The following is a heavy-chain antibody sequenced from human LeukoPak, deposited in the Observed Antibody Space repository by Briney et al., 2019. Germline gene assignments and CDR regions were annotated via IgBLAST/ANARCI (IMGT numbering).Heavy chain of an antibody. CDR2: IYYSVST. D-gene: IGHD2-2*01. Sequence: SETLSPTCTVPGGSISSYFWSGIRQPPGKGLEWSGYIYYSVSTNYTPSLKSRVTISVDTSKNQFSLNLSSVTAADTAVYSCARESVTNYYFGMDVWGQGTTVTVSS. V-gene: IGHV4-59*01. CDR3: ARESVTNYYFGMDV. J-gene: IGHJ6*02. CDR1: GGSISSYF.